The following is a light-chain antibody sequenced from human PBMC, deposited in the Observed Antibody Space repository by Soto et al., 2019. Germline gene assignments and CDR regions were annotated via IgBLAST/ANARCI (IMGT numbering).Light chain of an antibody. V-gene: IGKV3-20*01. J-gene: IGKJ1*01. CDR2: GAS. Sequence: EIVLTQSPGTLSLSPGERATLSCRASQSVSSNYLAWYQQKPGQAPRPLIYGASSRATGIPDRFSGSGAGTDFALTISRLEPEDFAVYYCHQYGSSPWTFGQWTKVEIK. CDR1: QSVSSNY. CDR3: HQYGSSPWT.